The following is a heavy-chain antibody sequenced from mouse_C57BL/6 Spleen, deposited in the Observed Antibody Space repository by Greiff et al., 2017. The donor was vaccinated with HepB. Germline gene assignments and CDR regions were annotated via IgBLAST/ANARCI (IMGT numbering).Heavy chain of an antibody. CDR1: GYTFTDYE. Sequence: QVQLQQSGAELVRPGASVTLSCKASGYTFTDYEMHWVKQTPVHGLEWIGAIDPETGGTAYNQKFKGKAILTADKSSSTAYMELRSLTSEDSAVYYCTRRGLGYFDVWGTGTTVTVSS. CDR3: TRRGLGYFDV. V-gene: IGHV1-15*01. D-gene: IGHD2-13*01. J-gene: IGHJ1*03. CDR2: IDPETGGT.